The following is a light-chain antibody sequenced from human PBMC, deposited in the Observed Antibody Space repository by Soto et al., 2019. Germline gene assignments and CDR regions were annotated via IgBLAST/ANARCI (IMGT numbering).Light chain of an antibody. CDR3: QQTYSSPET. Sequence: DIQMTQSPSSLSASVGDRVTISCRASQIISNYLNWYQQKPGKAPKLLIYASFTLQSGVPSRFSGSGSGTDFTLTISSLQPEDFGTYYCQQTYSSPETFGQGTKVEI. V-gene: IGKV1-39*01. J-gene: IGKJ1*01. CDR2: ASF. CDR1: QIISNY.